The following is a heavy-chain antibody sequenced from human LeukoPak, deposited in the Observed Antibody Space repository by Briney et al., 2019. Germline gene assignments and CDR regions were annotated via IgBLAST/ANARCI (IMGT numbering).Heavy chain of an antibody. CDR2: IRDSGEA. J-gene: IGHJ5*02. V-gene: IGHV3-66*03. CDR1: GFRVSDYY. CDR3: ARDRAALQDWVEFDP. D-gene: IGHD3/OR15-3a*01. Sequence: PGGSLRLSCAVSGFRVSDYYMSWVRQAPGKGLEWVGLIRDSGEAFYADFVRGRFAISRDESENTLYLQMNSLRVEDTAVCFCARDRAALQDWVEFDPWGQGTPVIVSS.